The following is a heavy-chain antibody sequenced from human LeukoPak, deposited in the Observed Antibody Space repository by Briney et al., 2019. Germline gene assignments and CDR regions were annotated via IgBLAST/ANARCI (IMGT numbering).Heavy chain of an antibody. Sequence: ASVKVSCKASGYSFTSYALNWARQAPGQGLEWMGWINTDTGTPTYAQGFIGRFVFSLDTSVSTAYLWVSRLKAEDTAIYYCAVSSSIMGIYYGMDFWGQGTTVTVSS. CDR2: INTDTGTP. V-gene: IGHV7-4-1*02. D-gene: IGHD2-8*01. CDR1: GYSFTSYA. CDR3: AVSSSIMGIYYGMDF. J-gene: IGHJ6*02.